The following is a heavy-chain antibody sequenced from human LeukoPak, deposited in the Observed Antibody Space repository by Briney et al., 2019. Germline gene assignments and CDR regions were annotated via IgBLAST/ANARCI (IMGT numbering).Heavy chain of an antibody. V-gene: IGHV1-69*13. J-gene: IGHJ4*02. CDR2: IIPIFGTA. Sequence: ASVKVSCKASRGTFSSYAISWVRQAPGQGLEWMGGIIPIFGTANYAQTFPGRVTITADESTSTAYMELSSLRSEDTAVYYCAREAVRQQLDLDYWGQGTLVTVSS. D-gene: IGHD6-13*01. CDR3: AREAVRQQLDLDY. CDR1: RGTFSSYA.